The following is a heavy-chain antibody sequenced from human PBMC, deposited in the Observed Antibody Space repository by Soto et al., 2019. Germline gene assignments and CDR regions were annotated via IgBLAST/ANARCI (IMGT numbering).Heavy chain of an antibody. Sequence: SETLSLTCTVSGGSISSYYWSWNRQPPGKGLELIGYIYYSGSTNYNPSLKSRVTISVDTSKNQFSLKLSSVTAADTAVYYCARGAYYDFWSGYYYYYYGMDVWGQGTTVTVSS. CDR2: IYYSGST. J-gene: IGHJ6*02. CDR1: GGSISSYY. V-gene: IGHV4-59*01. CDR3: ARGAYYDFWSGYYYYYYGMDV. D-gene: IGHD3-3*01.